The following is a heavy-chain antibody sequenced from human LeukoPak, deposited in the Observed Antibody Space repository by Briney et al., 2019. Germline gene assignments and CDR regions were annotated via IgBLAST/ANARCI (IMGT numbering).Heavy chain of an antibody. V-gene: IGHV4-59*01. D-gene: IGHD3-22*01. J-gene: IGHJ3*02. CDR3: ARDPGPSYYYDSSGYYPPLLSYAFDI. Sequence: PSETLSLTCTISGGSISDYYWAWIRQPPGKGLEWIGYIYYSGSTYYNPSLKSRVTISVDTSKNQFSLKLGSVTAADTAVYYCARDPGPSYYYDSSGYYPPLLSYAFDIWGQGTMVTVSS. CDR1: GGSISDYY. CDR2: IYYSGST.